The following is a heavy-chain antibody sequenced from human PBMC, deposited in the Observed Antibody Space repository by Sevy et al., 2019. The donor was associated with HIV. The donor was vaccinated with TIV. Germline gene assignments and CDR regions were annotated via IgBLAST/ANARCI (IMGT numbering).Heavy chain of an antibody. V-gene: IGHV3-9*01. CDR2: ISHNSGSL. CDR3: VKDAATGSGWPTWFDP. Sequence: GSLRLSCAASGFTFHEHAMHWVRQTPGKGLEWVAGISHNSGSLGYADSVVGRFTISRDNAKNSVSLQMNSLRSDDTAVYYCVKDAATGSGWPTWFDPWGQGTLVTVSS. D-gene: IGHD6-25*01. CDR1: GFTFHEHA. J-gene: IGHJ5*02.